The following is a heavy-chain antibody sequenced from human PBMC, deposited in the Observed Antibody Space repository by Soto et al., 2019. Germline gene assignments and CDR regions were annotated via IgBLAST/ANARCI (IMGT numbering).Heavy chain of an antibody. J-gene: IGHJ6*02. D-gene: IGHD3-10*01. CDR3: ARQGFGAIHGLVDV. Sequence: SETLSLTCTVSGGSIRSGPISSDYWSCIRQPPGKGLEWIGCVYYNGNTNYNPSLKSRVTISVDTSKNQFSLSLSSVTAGDTALYYCARQGFGAIHGLVDVWGQGITVTVSS. CDR1: GGSIRSGPISSDY. CDR2: VYYNGNT. V-gene: IGHV4-59*08.